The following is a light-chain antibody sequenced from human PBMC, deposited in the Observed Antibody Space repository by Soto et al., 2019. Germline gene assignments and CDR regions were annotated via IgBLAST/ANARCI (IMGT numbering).Light chain of an antibody. Sequence: QSALTQPPSASGSPGQSVTISCTGTSSDVGIYNYVSWYQQHPGKAPKLMIYEVSKRPSGVPDRFSGSKSGNTASLTVSGLQAEDEADYYCSSYGGNNNVVFGGGTKVTVL. J-gene: IGLJ2*01. V-gene: IGLV2-8*01. CDR2: EVS. CDR3: SSYGGNNNVV. CDR1: SSDVGIYNY.